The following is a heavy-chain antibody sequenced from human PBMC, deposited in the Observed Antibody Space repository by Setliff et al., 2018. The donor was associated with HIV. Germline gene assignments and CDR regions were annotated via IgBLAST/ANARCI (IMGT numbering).Heavy chain of an antibody. D-gene: IGHD3-10*01. CDR2: MNPNSGVS. Sequence: GASVKVSCKASGHTFTNIDVHWLRRATGQGLEWMGWMNPNSGVSGYGQKFQARVTMTRDTSISTAYMELSSLTSEDTAVYYCARGKGVGGVVITGGLDVWGKGTTVTVSS. J-gene: IGHJ6*04. V-gene: IGHV1-8*01. CDR1: GHTFTNID. CDR3: ARGKGVGGVVITGGLDV.